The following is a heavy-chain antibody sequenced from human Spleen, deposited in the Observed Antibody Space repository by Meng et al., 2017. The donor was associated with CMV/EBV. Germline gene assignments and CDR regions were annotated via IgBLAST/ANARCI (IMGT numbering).Heavy chain of an antibody. J-gene: IGHJ6*02. V-gene: IGHV1-69*02. CDR2: IIPILGIA. Sequence: SVKVSCKASGGTFSSYTISWVRQAPGQGLEWMGRIIPILGIANYAQKFQGRVTITADKSTSTAYMELSSLRSEDTAVYYCARGQLWSSSFYYYAMDVWGQGTTVTVSS. CDR3: ARGQLWSSSFYYYAMDV. D-gene: IGHD1-1*01. CDR1: GGTFSSYT.